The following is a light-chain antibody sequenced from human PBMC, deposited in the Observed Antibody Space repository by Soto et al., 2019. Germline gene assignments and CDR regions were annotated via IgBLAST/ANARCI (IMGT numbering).Light chain of an antibody. CDR3: QTWGTGFQDVV. CDR2: LNSDGSH. J-gene: IGLJ2*01. Sequence: QPVLTQSPSASASLGASVKLTCTLSSGHSSYAIAWHQQQPEKGPRYWMKLNSDGSHSKGDGIPDRFSGSSSGAERYLTISSLQSEDEADYYCQTWGTGFQDVVFGGGTKLTVL. V-gene: IGLV4-69*01. CDR1: SGHSSYA.